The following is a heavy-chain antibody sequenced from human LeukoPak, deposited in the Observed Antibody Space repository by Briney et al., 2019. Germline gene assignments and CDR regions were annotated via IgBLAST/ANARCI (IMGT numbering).Heavy chain of an antibody. V-gene: IGHV4-59*12. CDR3: ARGWGPAYCGGDCHRHFDY. D-gene: IGHD2-21*02. CDR2: IYNSGST. CDR1: GGSISSYY. J-gene: IGHJ4*02. Sequence: SETLSLTCTVSGGSISSYYWSWVRPPPGKGLAWIGYIYNSGSTSYNPSLKSRVSLSVDTSKNLFSLTLNSMTAADTAVYYCARGWGPAYCGGDCHRHFDYWGQGTLVTVSS.